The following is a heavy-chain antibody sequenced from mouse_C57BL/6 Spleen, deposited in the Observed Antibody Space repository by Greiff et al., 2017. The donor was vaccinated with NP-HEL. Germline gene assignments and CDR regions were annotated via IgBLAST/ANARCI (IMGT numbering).Heavy chain of an antibody. J-gene: IGHJ4*01. CDR3: ARGGITTVVADYAMDY. CDR2: ISYDGSN. Sequence: ESGPGLVKPSQSLSLTCSVTGYSITSGYYWNWIRQFPGNKLEWMGYISYDGSNNYNPSLKNRISITRDTSKNQFFLKLNSVTTEDTATYYCARGGITTVVADYAMDYWGQGTSVTVSS. CDR1: GYSITSGYY. D-gene: IGHD1-1*01. V-gene: IGHV3-6*01.